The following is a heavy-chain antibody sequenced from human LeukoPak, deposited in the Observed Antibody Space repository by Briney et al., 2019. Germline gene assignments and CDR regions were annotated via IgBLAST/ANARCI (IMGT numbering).Heavy chain of an antibody. V-gene: IGHV1-3*01. J-gene: IGHJ4*02. CDR3: ARDGPGNNYGKFDY. Sequence: EAPVKVSCKASGYTFNSYGMHWVRQAPGQRLEWMGWISAGNDDTKYSQKLQGRVTITRDTSASTVYMELSSLRSEDTAVYYCARDGPGNNYGKFDYWGQGTLVTVSS. CDR1: GYTFNSYG. CDR2: ISAGNDDT. D-gene: IGHD3-10*01.